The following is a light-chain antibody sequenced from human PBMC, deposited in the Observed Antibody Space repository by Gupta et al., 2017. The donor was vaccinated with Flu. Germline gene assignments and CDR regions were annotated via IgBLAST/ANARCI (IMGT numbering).Light chain of an antibody. CDR2: EVS. CDR1: SSDVGGYNY. CDR3: SSYTGSTTLV. Sequence: QSALTQPASVSGSPGQSITISCTGTSSDVGGYNYVFWYKQHPGKTPKLIIYEVSNRPSGVSNRFSGSKSGNTASLTISGLQAEDEADYYCSSYTGSTTLVVGGGTKLTVL. J-gene: IGLJ3*02. V-gene: IGLV2-14*01.